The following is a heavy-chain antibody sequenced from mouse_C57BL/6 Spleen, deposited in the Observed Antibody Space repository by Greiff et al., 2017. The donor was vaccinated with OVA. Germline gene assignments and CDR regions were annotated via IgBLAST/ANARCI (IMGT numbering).Heavy chain of an antibody. V-gene: IGHV1-54*01. CDR3: ARRLRGYYDY. CDR1: GYAFTNYL. Sequence: QVQLKESGAELVRPGTSVKVSCKASGYAFTNYLIEWVKQRPGQGLEWIGVINPGSGGTNYNEKFKGKATLTADKSSSTAYMQLSSLTSEDSAVYFCARRLRGYYDYGGQGTTLTVSS. CDR2: INPGSGGT. J-gene: IGHJ2*01. D-gene: IGHD3-2*02.